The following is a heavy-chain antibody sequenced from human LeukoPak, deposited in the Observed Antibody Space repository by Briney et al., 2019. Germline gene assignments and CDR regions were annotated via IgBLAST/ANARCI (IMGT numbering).Heavy chain of an antibody. J-gene: IGHJ4*02. Sequence: SETLSLTCTVSGDSISSSYWGWIRQPAGKGLEWIGRIHTSGSTYYSPSLKSRVTMSVNTSTNQFSLKLSSVTAADTAMYYCARVRLGRGLDYWGQGTLVTVSS. CDR1: GDSISSSY. D-gene: IGHD6-19*01. V-gene: IGHV4-4*07. CDR2: IHTSGST. CDR3: ARVRLGRGLDY.